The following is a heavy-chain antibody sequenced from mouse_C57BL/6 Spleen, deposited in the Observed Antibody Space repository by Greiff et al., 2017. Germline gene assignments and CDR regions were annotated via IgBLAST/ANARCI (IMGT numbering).Heavy chain of an antibody. Sequence: VQLQQSGAELMKPGASVKLSCKATGYTFTGYWIEWVKQRPGHGLEWIGEILPGSGSTNYNEKFKGKATFTADTSSNTAYMQLSSLTTEDSAIYYCARPGITTVVANWYFDVWGTGTTVTVSS. CDR3: ARPGITTVVANWYFDV. V-gene: IGHV1-9*01. J-gene: IGHJ1*03. CDR1: GYTFTGYW. D-gene: IGHD1-1*01. CDR2: ILPGSGST.